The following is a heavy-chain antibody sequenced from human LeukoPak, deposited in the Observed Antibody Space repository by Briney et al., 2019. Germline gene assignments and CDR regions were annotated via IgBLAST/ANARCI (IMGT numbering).Heavy chain of an antibody. CDR1: GFTFSSYW. J-gene: IGHJ2*01. Sequence: QSGGSLRLSCAASGFTFSSYWMHWVRQAPGKGLVWVSRINSDGSSTSYAGSVKGRFTISRDNAKNTLSLQMYSLTVEDTALYYCARDPGSDQRDWYFDIWGRGTLVTVSS. V-gene: IGHV3-74*01. CDR3: ARDPGSDQRDWYFDI. CDR2: INSDGSST. D-gene: IGHD6-25*01.